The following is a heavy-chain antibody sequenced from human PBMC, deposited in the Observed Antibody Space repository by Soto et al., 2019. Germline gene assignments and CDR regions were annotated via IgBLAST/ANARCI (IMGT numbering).Heavy chain of an antibody. CDR1: GFTFSNNG. J-gene: IGHJ4*02. CDR2: ISGRGRNT. D-gene: IGHD2-8*01. Sequence: GGSLRLSCATSGFTFSNNGMSWVRQAPGKGLDWVSGISGRGRNTYYADSVKGRFTISRDNSKNTVFLQMNSLRAEDTAVYYCAKNGLSDSPSAIDSWGQGTLVTVSS. CDR3: AKNGLSDSPSAIDS. V-gene: IGHV3-23*01.